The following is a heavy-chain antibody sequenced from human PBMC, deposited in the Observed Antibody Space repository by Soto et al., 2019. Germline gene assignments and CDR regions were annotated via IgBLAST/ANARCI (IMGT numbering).Heavy chain of an antibody. CDR3: ASHRAWYSPFDR. CDR2: IIPMFGTT. CDR1: GGSFGGNI. D-gene: IGHD6-13*01. Sequence: QVQLVQSGAELKKPGSSVRVSCRPSGGSFGGNIFSWVRQAPGQGLEWMGGIIPMFGTTKYIQHFQGRVTITADESTSTAYMELSSLRADDTAVYYCASHRAWYSPFDRWGQGTQVTVSS. J-gene: IGHJ3*02. V-gene: IGHV1-69*01.